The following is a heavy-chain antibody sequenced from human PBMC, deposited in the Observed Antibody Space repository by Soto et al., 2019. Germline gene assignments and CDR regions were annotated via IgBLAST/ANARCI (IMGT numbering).Heavy chain of an antibody. Sequence: QVQLQQWGAGLLKPSETLSLTCAVYGGSFSGYYWSWIRQPPGKGLEWIGEINHSGSTNYNPSLKSRVPVSVDTSKNQFSLKLSSVTAADTAVYYCARGRERAWNGVVVVVAARAPFDYWGQGTLVTVSS. CDR2: INHSGST. CDR1: GGSFSGYY. J-gene: IGHJ4*02. V-gene: IGHV4-34*01. D-gene: IGHD2-15*01. CDR3: ARGRERAWNGVVVVVAARAPFDY.